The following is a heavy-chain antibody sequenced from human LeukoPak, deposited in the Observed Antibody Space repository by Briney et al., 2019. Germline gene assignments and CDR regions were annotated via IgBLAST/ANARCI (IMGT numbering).Heavy chain of an antibody. V-gene: IGHV4-34*01. CDR3: ASHGYSYGFDY. CDR1: GGSFSGYY. CDR2: INHSGST. Sequence: SETLSLTCAVYGGSFSGYYWSWIRQPPGKGLEWIGEINHSGSTNYNPSLTSRVTISVDTSNNQFSLKLSSVTAADTAVYYCASHGYSYGFDYWGQGTLVTVSS. D-gene: IGHD5-18*01. J-gene: IGHJ4*02.